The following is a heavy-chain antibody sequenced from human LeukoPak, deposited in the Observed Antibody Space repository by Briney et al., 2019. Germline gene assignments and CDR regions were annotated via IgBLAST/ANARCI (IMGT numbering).Heavy chain of an antibody. J-gene: IGHJ6*02. CDR2: IYYSGST. CDR3: ARLSPPDFWSGYYTNYGMDV. V-gene: IGHV4-39*01. Sequence: SETLSLTCTVSGGSISSSSYYWGWIRQPPGKGLEWIGSIYYSGSTYYNPSLKSRVTISVDTSKNQFSLKLSSVTAADTAVYYCARLSPPDFWSGYYTNYGMDVWGQGTTVTASS. CDR1: GGSISSSSYY. D-gene: IGHD3-3*01.